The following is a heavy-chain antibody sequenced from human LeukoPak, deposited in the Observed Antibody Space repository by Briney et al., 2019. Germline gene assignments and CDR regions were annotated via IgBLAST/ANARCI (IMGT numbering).Heavy chain of an antibody. J-gene: IGHJ4*02. V-gene: IGHV3-15*01. D-gene: IGHD3-22*01. CDR1: GFTFSSAW. CDR2: VRSKADGGTT. Sequence: GGSLRLSCAASGFTFSSAWMTWVRQAPGKGLEWVGRVRSKADGGTTDYAAPAKGRFTISRDDSKNPVLLQMNSLKTEDTAVYYCTTVRPGTSGYSYWGQGTLVTVSS. CDR3: TTVRPGTSGYSY.